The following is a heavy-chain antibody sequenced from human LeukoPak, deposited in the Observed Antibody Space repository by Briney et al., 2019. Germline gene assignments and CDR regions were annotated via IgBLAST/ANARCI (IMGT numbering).Heavy chain of an antibody. V-gene: IGHV4-61*02. CDR1: GGSISSGSYY. CDR2: IYTSGST. J-gene: IGHJ6*04. CDR3: ARDYCSGGSCYSRSMDV. D-gene: IGHD2-15*01. Sequence: SETLSLTCTVSGGSISSGSYYWSWIRQPAGKGLEWIGRIYTSGSTNYNPSLKSRVTISVDKSKNQFSLKLSSVTAADTAVYYCARDYCSGGSCYSRSMDVWGKGTTVTVSS.